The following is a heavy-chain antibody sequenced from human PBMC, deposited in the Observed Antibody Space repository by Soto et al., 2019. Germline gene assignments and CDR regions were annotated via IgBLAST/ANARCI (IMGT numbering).Heavy chain of an antibody. V-gene: IGHV3-23*01. CDR2: ISNNNVDT. D-gene: IGHD5-18*01. CDR3: SKWSGYGAS. Sequence: EVHLLESGGGLVQPGGSLRLSCAASGFTFSSHSMTWVRQAPGKGLEWISGISNNNVDTFYAESVKGRFTISRDNAKNTVSLQMNSLRADDTARYVCSKWSGYGASGGQGTLVIVSS. CDR1: GFTFSSHS. J-gene: IGHJ4*02.